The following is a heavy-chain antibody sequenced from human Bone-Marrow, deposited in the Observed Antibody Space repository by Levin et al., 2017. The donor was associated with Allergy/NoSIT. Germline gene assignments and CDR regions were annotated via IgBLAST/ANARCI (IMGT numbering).Heavy chain of an antibody. D-gene: IGHD3-16*01. CDR1: GGSFSGYY. J-gene: IGHJ5*02. Sequence: SETLSLTCAVYGGSFSGYYWSWIRQPPGKGLEWIGEINHSGSTNYNPSLKSRVTISVDTSKNQFSLKLSSVTAADTAVYYCARNLGWFDPWGQGTLVTVSS. CDR2: INHSGST. V-gene: IGHV4-34*01. CDR3: ARNLGWFDP.